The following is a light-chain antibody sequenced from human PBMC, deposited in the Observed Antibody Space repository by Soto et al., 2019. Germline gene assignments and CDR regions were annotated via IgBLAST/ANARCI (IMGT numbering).Light chain of an antibody. Sequence: DIQMTQSPSSLSASVGDRVTITXRASQSISSYLNWYQQKPGKAPKLLIYAASSLQSGVPSRFSGSGSGTDFTLTISSLQPEDFATYYCQQSYSTPPTFGQGXKVDIK. V-gene: IGKV1-39*01. CDR1: QSISSY. CDR2: AAS. J-gene: IGKJ1*01. CDR3: QQSYSTPPT.